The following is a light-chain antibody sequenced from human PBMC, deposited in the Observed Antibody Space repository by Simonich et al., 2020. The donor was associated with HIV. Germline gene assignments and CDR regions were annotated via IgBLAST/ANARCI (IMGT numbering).Light chain of an antibody. CDR3: QQYNNWSYT. Sequence: EIVMTQSPATLSVSPGERATLSCRASQSVISSLAWYQQKPGQAPRLLIYGASTRATGFPPRFSGSGSGTEFTLTISSMQSEDFAVYYCQQYNNWSYTFGQGTKLEIK. V-gene: IGKV3-15*01. CDR2: GAS. J-gene: IGKJ2*01. CDR1: QSVISS.